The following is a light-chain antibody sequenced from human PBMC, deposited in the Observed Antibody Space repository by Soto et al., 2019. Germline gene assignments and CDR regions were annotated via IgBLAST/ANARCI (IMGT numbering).Light chain of an antibody. J-gene: IGLJ3*02. CDR3: LLSYSGAWV. CDR2: DTD. Sequence: QAVVTQEPSLTVSPGGTVTLTCGSSTGSVTSGHYPYWFQQKPGQAPRTLIFDTDSKHSWTPARFSGSLLGGKAALTLSGAQPEDEADYYFLLSYSGAWVFGGGTKLTVL. V-gene: IGLV7-46*01. CDR1: TGSVTSGHY.